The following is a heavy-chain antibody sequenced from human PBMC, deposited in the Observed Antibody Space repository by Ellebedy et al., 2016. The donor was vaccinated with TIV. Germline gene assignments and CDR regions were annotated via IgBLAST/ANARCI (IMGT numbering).Heavy chain of an antibody. CDR2: IWYDGSNK. D-gene: IGHD1-26*01. V-gene: IGHV3-33*01. J-gene: IGHJ4*02. CDR3: ARDGRELLTAPSDRYYFDY. Sequence: GGSLRLXXAASGFTFSSYGMHWVRQAPGKGLEWVAVIWYDGSNKYYADSVKGRFTISRDNSKNTLYLQMNSLRAEDTAVYYCARDGRELLTAPSDRYYFDYWGQGTLVTVSS. CDR1: GFTFSSYG.